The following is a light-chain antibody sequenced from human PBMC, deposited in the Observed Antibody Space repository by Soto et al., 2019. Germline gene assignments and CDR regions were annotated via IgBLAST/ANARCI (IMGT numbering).Light chain of an antibody. CDR2: DAS. CDR1: QSVSSY. CDR3: QQYGSSPRT. V-gene: IGKV3-11*01. J-gene: IGKJ1*01. Sequence: EIMLTQSLSTLSSSQGERATLSCRASQSVSSYLTWYQQKPGQAPRLLIYDASNRPTGIPPRFSGSGSGTDFPPTISRLEDEDFTVYCCQQYGSSPRTFGQATNEDI.